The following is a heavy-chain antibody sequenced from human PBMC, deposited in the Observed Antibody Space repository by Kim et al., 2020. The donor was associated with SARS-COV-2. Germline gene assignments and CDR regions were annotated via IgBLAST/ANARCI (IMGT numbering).Heavy chain of an antibody. CDR3: ARSRITMIVVVDAFDI. CDR2: IYYSGST. V-gene: IGHV4-31*03. J-gene: IGHJ3*02. D-gene: IGHD3-22*01. Sequence: SETLSLTCTVSGGSISSGGYYWSWIRPHPGKGLEWIGYIYYSGSTYYNPSLKSRVTISVDTSKNQFSLKLSSVTAADTAMYYCARSRITMIVVVDAFDIWGQGTMVTVSS. CDR1: GGSISSGGYY.